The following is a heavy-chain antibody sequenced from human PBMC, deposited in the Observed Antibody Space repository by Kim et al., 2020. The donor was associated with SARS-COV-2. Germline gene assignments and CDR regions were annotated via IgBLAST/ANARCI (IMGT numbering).Heavy chain of an antibody. CDR1: GGSISSSSYY. Sequence: SETLSLTCTVSGGSISSSSYYWGWIRQPPGKGLEWIGSIYYSGSTYYNPSLKSRVTISVDTSKNQFSLKLSSVTAADTAVYYCATEYYYDSSDLDAFDIWGQGTMVTVSS. CDR2: IYYSGST. V-gene: IGHV4-39*01. CDR3: ATEYYYDSSDLDAFDI. J-gene: IGHJ3*02. D-gene: IGHD3-22*01.